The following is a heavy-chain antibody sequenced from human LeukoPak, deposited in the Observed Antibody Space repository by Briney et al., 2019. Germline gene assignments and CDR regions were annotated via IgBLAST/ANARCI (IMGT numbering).Heavy chain of an antibody. J-gene: IGHJ4*02. V-gene: IGHV3-23*01. D-gene: IGHD4-11*01. CDR2: ISGSGGSS. CDR1: GFTFSSYA. Sequence: GGSLRLSCAASGFTFSSYAMSWVRQAPGKGLEWVSAISGSGGSSYYADSVKGRFTISRDNSKNTLYLQMNSLRAEDTAVFYCAKATYSNYIFGQIDHWGQGTLVTVSS. CDR3: AKATYSNYIFGQIDH.